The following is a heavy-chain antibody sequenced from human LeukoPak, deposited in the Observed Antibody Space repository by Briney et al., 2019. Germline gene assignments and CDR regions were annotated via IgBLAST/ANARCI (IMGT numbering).Heavy chain of an antibody. Sequence: ASVKVSCKASGYTFTGYYMHWVRQAPGQGLEWMGRINPNSGGTNYAQKFQGRVTMTRDTSISTAYMELSRLRSDDTAVYCCARRLSGSYLDYWGQGTLVTVSS. V-gene: IGHV1-2*06. CDR1: GYTFTGYY. J-gene: IGHJ4*02. CDR2: INPNSGGT. D-gene: IGHD1-26*01. CDR3: ARRLSGSYLDY.